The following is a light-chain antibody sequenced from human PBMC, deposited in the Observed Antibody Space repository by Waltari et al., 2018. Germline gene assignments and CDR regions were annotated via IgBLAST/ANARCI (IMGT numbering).Light chain of an antibody. Sequence: GGVDQFPTPLPVPLWQAAPHPLRSSPSLVHSDGNTYLNWFHQRPGQSPRRLIYKVSNRDSGVPDRFSGSGSGTDFTLKISRVEAEDVGVYYCMQATHWPALTFGGGTKVEIK. J-gene: IGKJ4*01. CDR1: PSLVHSDGNTY. CDR2: KVS. CDR3: MQATHWPALT. V-gene: IGKV2-30*02.